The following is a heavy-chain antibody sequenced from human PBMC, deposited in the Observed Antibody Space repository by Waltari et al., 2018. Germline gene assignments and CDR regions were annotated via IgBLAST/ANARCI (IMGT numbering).Heavy chain of an antibody. J-gene: IGHJ6*02. CDR2: LYHAGNT. CDR3: ARGNTKYGMDV. V-gene: IGHV3-53*01. CDR1: SFNVSSYY. D-gene: IGHD3-10*01. Sequence: EVQLVESGGHLIQPGGSLRLSCAASSFNVSSYYMNWVRQAQGKGLEWVSMLYHAGNTYYADSVKGRFTFSRDNSKNTLYLQMNSLRAEDTAVYYCARGNTKYGMDVWGQGTTVTVSS.